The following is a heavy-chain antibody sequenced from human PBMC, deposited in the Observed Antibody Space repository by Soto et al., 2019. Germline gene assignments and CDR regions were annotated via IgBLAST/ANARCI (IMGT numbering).Heavy chain of an antibody. CDR2: IHNIGSP. CDR3: ASGPTAVKVDS. J-gene: IGHJ4*02. Sequence: QVQLQESGPGLVRTLQTLSLTCSVSGASIYKGGYFWSWIRQSPGEGLEWIGNIHNIGSPYNNPSLHSRVTISPDRSMNHFSLALTSVTAADTAMYDCASGPTAVKVDSWGQGFLVTVSS. CDR1: GASIYKGGYF. V-gene: IGHV4-30-4*01.